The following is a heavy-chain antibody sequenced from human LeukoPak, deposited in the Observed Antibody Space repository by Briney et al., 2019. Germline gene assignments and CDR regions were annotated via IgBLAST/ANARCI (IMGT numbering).Heavy chain of an antibody. J-gene: IGHJ4*02. V-gene: IGHV3-23*01. Sequence: PGGSLRLSSAASGFTFSSHAMNWVRQAPGKGLEWVSVIRGSGDYIYYADSVKGRFTISRDNSKNTLYLQMNSLSAEDTAVYYCAKGDRIAAAGTVMDYWGQGTLVTVSS. CDR3: AKGDRIAAAGTVMDY. CDR2: IRGSGDYI. D-gene: IGHD6-13*01. CDR1: GFTFSSHA.